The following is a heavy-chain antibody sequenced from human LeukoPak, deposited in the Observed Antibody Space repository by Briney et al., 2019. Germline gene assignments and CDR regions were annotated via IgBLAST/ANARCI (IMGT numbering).Heavy chain of an antibody. CDR3: ARVRWELLIDY. CDR1: GFTSSDHY. CDR2: TRNKANSHTT. Sequence: PGGSLRLSCAASGFTSSDHYMDWVRQAPGKGLEWVGRTRNKANSHTTEYAASVKGRFTISRDDSKNSLYLQMNSLKTEDTAVYYCARVRWELLIDYWGQGTLVTVSS. V-gene: IGHV3-72*01. D-gene: IGHD1-26*01. J-gene: IGHJ4*02.